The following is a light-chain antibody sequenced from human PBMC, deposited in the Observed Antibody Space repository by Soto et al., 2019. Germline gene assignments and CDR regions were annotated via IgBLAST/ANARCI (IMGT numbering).Light chain of an antibody. CDR3: QQYNNWPPEYT. V-gene: IGKV3D-15*01. Sequence: EIMMTQSPATQSVSPGERVTLSCRASQNVNSKLAWYQKKPGQAPRLLIYDASTRATGIPARFSGSGSGTEFTLTISSLQSEDFAVYYCQQYNNWPPEYTFGQGTKLEIK. CDR2: DAS. CDR1: QNVNSK. J-gene: IGKJ2*01.